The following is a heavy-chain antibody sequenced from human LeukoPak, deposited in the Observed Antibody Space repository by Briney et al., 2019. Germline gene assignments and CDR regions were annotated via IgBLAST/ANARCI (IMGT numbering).Heavy chain of an antibody. J-gene: IGHJ4*02. CDR1: DGSISIYY. CDR2: IYNSGST. CDR3: VRDRELTY. Sequence: SETLSLTCTVLDGSISIYYWSWIRQPPGKGLEWIGYIYNSGSTNCKPSLKSRVTISADTSKNQFSLKLTSVTAADTAMYYCVRDRELTYWGQGTLVTVSS. D-gene: IGHD5-24*01. V-gene: IGHV4-59*01.